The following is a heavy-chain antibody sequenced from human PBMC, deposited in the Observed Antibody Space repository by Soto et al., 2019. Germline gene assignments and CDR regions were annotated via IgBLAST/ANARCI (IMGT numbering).Heavy chain of an antibody. D-gene: IGHD3-3*01. CDR2: SGNT. Sequence: QVQLVQSGAEVKKPGASVTVSCKASGYTFSRHGISWVRQAPGQGLEWMAWSGNTNYAQKFQGRLTLTTNPSTRTAYMELRSLRSDDTAVYYWARGADDFSSGYYYEYWGQGNLVTVSS. CDR3: ARGADDFSSGYYYEY. J-gene: IGHJ4*02. V-gene: IGHV1-18*04. CDR1: GYTFSRHG.